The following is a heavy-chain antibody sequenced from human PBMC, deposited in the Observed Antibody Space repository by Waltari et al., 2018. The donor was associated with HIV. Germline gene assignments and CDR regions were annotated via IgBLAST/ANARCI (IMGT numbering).Heavy chain of an antibody. Sequence: QVQLVQSGSELKKPGAPVKVSCKASGYTFTSYAMNWVRQAPGQGPQWMGWINTNTGNPTYAQGFTGRFVFSLDTSVSTAYLQITNLKAEDTAVYYCARAPGLNILRYVDWTPGDAFDIWGLGTMVIVSS. CDR3: ARAPGLNILRYVDWTPGDAFDI. D-gene: IGHD3-9*01. CDR2: INTNTGNP. V-gene: IGHV7-4-1*02. CDR1: GYTFTSYA. J-gene: IGHJ3*02.